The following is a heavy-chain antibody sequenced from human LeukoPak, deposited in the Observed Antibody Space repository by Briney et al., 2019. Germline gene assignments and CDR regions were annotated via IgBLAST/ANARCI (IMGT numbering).Heavy chain of an antibody. CDR3: ARGFADFVWGSYPSSY. D-gene: IGHD3-16*02. V-gene: IGHV3-21*01. CDR1: GFTFSSYS. Sequence: GGSLRLSCAASGFTFSSYSMNWVRQAPGKGLEWVSSITGSSSYIHYEDSVKGRFTISRDNAKNSLYLQMNSLRAEDTAVYYCARGFADFVWGSYPSSYWGQGILVTVSS. CDR2: ITGSSSYI. J-gene: IGHJ4*02.